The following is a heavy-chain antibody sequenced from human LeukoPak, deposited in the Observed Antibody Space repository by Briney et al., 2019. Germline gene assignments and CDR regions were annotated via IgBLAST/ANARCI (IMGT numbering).Heavy chain of an antibody. CDR2: IRSKTKGGTT. J-gene: IGHJ3*02. CDR1: GFTFSNAW. V-gene: IGHV3-15*01. CDR3: TTEGGVWGYHALEI. D-gene: IGHD3-16*01. Sequence: PGGSLRLSCAASGFTFSNAWLSWVRQAPGKGLEWIGRIRSKTKGGTTDYAEPVKGRFTISRDDSQNTLYLQMNSLKTGDTAVYYCTTEGGVWGYHALEIWGQGTMVTVSS.